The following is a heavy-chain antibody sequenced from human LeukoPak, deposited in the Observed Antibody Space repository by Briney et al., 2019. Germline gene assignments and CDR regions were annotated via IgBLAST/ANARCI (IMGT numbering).Heavy chain of an antibody. CDR1: RYTFTSYG. J-gene: IGHJ4*02. CDR2: ISAYNGNT. Sequence: GASVKVSCKASRYTFTSYGIRWVRQAPGQGLAWMGWISAYNGNTNYAQKLQGRVTMTTDTSTSTAYMELRSLRSDDTAVYYCAIHYYDSSGYYPYFDYWGQGTLVTVSS. V-gene: IGHV1-18*01. CDR3: AIHYYDSSGYYPYFDY. D-gene: IGHD3-22*01.